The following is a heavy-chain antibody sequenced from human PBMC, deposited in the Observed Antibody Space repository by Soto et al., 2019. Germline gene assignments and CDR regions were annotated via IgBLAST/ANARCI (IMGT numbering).Heavy chain of an antibody. CDR3: ARAPVGLDTISYFDY. CDR1: GDSVSGIGFH. V-gene: IGHV4-30-4*01. CDR2: IYNGGST. D-gene: IGHD3-3*01. Sequence: SEPLSLNCTVSGDSVSGIGFHWAWLRRPPGKGLEWIGYIYNGGSTYYRPSLESRMHMFLDATRNHYSLRLTSVTAADTAVYFCARAPVGLDTISYFDYWGQRKPVTVSS. J-gene: IGHJ4*02.